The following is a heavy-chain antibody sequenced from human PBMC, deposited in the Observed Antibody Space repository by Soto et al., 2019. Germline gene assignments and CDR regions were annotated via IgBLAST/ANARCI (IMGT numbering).Heavy chain of an antibody. Sequence: PGGSLRLSCAASGFIFSSFGMHWVRQAPGKGLEWVAHIWYDGSNTYYVDSVKGRFTISRDNSRNTLYLQMNSLRAEDTAVYHCVRDLLGSGGHFDYWGQGTPVTVSS. CDR3: VRDLLGSGGHFDY. CDR2: IWYDGSNT. V-gene: IGHV3-33*01. D-gene: IGHD7-27*01. CDR1: GFIFSSFG. J-gene: IGHJ4*02.